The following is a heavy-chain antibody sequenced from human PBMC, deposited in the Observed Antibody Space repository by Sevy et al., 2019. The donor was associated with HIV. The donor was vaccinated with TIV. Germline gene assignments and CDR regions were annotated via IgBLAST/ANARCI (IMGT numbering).Heavy chain of an antibody. V-gene: IGHV3-43D*04. J-gene: IGHJ4*02. CDR2: IRWDGGST. Sequence: GGSLRLSCAASGFTFDDYAMHWVRQAPGKGLEWVSVIRWDGGSTYYADSVKGRFTISRDNCKNSLYLQMNSLRTEDTALYYCAKDIVTYCSSTSCYYLHYWGQGTLVTVSS. D-gene: IGHD2-2*01. CDR1: GFTFDDYA. CDR3: AKDIVTYCSSTSCYYLHY.